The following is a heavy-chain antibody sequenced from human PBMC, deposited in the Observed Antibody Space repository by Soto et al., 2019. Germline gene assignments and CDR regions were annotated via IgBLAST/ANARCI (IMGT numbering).Heavy chain of an antibody. D-gene: IGHD5-12*01. CDR1: GYTFTSYY. V-gene: IGHV1-46*01. CDR3: AREMERGYDTNDY. J-gene: IGHJ4*02. CDR2: INPSGGST. Sequence: ASVKVSCKASGYTFTSYYMHWVRQAPGQGLEWMGIINPSGGSTSYAQKFQGRVTMTRDTSTSTAYMELRSLRSDDTAVYYCAREMERGYDTNDYWGQGTLVTVSS.